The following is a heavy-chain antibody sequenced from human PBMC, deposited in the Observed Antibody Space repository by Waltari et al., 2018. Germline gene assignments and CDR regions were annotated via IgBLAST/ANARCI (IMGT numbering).Heavy chain of an antibody. CDR3: ARSVTKDGYFDY. J-gene: IGHJ4*02. V-gene: IGHV3-30-3*01. Sequence: QVQLVQSGAEVKKPGASVKVSCKVSGYTLTELSMHWVRQAPGKGLEWVAVISYDGSNKYYADSVKGRFTISRDNSKNTLYLQMNSLRAEDTAVYYCARSVTKDGYFDYWGQGTLVTVSS. CDR1: GYTLTELS. CDR2: ISYDGSNK. D-gene: IGHD4-17*01.